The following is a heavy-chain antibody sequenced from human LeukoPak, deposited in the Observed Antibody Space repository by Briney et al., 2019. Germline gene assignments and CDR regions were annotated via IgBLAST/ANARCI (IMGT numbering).Heavy chain of an antibody. Sequence: GGSLRLSCAASGITFSRFWMSWVRQAPGKGLGWVASINHSGNVNYYVDSVKGRFTISRDNAKNSLYLQMSNLRAEDTAVYFCARGGGLDVWGQGATVTVSS. J-gene: IGHJ6*02. CDR3: ARGGGLDV. D-gene: IGHD3-16*01. CDR1: GITFSRFW. V-gene: IGHV3-7*03. CDR2: INHSGNVN.